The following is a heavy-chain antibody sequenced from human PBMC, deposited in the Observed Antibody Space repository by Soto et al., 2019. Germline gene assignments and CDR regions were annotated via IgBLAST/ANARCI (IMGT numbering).Heavy chain of an antibody. D-gene: IGHD6-13*01. CDR2: ISAYNGNT. J-gene: IGHJ4*02. CDR3: ARDQGYSSSCHY. Sequence: ASVKVSCKASGYTFTSYGISWVRQAPGQGLEWMGWISAYNGNTNYAQKLQGRVTMTTDTSTSTAYTELRSLRSDDTAVYYCARDQGYSSSCHYWGQGTLVTVSS. CDR1: GYTFTSYG. V-gene: IGHV1-18*01.